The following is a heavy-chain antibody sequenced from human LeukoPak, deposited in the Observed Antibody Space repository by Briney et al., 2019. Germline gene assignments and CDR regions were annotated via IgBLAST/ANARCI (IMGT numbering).Heavy chain of an antibody. Sequence: SQTLSLTCTVSGGSISSGSYYWSWIRQPAGKGLEWIGRIYTSGSTNYNPSLKSRVTISVDTSKNQFSLKLSSVTAADTAVYYCARVRFYYYYMDDWGKGTTVTVSS. D-gene: IGHD3-3*01. CDR1: GGSISSGSYY. J-gene: IGHJ6*03. CDR3: ARVRFYYYYMDD. CDR2: IYTSGST. V-gene: IGHV4-61*02.